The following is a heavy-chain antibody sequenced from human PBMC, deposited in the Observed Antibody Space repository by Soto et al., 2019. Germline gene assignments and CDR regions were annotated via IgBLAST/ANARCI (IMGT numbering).Heavy chain of an antibody. J-gene: IGHJ3*02. Sequence: ASVKVSCKVSGYTLTELSMHWVRQAPGKGLEWMGGFDPEDGETIYAQKFQGRVTMTEDTTTDKASMEPSSLRTEDTAVYYWAASMIVVVNGAMSGAFDIWGQGTMVTVSS. CDR3: AASMIVVVNGAMSGAFDI. V-gene: IGHV1-24*01. CDR2: FDPEDGET. D-gene: IGHD3-22*01. CDR1: GYTLTELS.